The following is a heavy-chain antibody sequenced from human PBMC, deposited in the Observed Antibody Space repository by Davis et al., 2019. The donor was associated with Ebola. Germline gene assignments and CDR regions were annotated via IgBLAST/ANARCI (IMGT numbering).Heavy chain of an antibody. Sequence: GESLKISCAASGFTFYRYDMNCVRQAPRKRLEWVSYISGSATSTFYADSVKGRLTISRENARDSLYLQMDSLRVEDTAIYYCARDAFSLSRYDTEEHWCQGTLVTVTS. CDR2: ISGSATST. J-gene: IGHJ4*02. CDR3: ARDAFSLSRYDTEEH. V-gene: IGHV3-48*03. CDR1: GFTFYRYD. D-gene: IGHD3-9*01.